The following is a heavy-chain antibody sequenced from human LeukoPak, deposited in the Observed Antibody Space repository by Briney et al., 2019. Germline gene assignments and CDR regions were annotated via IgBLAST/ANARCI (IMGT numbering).Heavy chain of an antibody. D-gene: IGHD3-22*01. V-gene: IGHV5-51*01. Sequence: GESLKISCKPAGYSFTSSWIGCWRQMPGEGLEWMGIIYPGDSDARYSPSLQGQVTISADKSISTAYLQWSSLKASDTAMYSCARRLYYDSIDYMAIDIWGQGTMVTVSS. J-gene: IGHJ3*02. CDR1: GYSFTSSW. CDR2: IYPGDSDA. CDR3: ARRLYYDSIDYMAIDI.